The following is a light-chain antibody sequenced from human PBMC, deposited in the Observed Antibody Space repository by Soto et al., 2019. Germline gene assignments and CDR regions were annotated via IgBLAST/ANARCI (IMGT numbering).Light chain of an antibody. CDR1: QDIDSY. Sequence: IQLTQSPSSLSASVGDRVTFTCRASQDIDSYLGWYQQMPGKAPKLLISAAATLQSGVPPRFSGSVSGTEFTLTTSSLQPEDFATYFCQKLNGDPPFTFGHGTTVEIK. CDR2: AAA. J-gene: IGKJ3*01. CDR3: QKLNGDPPFT. V-gene: IGKV1-9*01.